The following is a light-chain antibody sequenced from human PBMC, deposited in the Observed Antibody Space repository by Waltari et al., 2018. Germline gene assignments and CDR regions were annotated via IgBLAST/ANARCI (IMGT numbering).Light chain of an antibody. J-gene: IGKJ4*01. CDR1: QIVGTN. V-gene: IGKV3-11*01. CDR2: DAF. Sequence: EIVLTQTPATLSLSAGERATRPCRASQIVGTNLAWYQKRPGQAPRLLIYDAFDRAAGVPARFSGSSSGVEFTLTISSLEPEDSGVYFCQQRYKWPHSFGGGTKVEI. CDR3: QQRYKWPHS.